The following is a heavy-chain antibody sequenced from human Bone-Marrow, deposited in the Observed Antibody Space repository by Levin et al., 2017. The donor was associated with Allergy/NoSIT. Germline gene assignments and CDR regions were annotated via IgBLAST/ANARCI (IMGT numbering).Heavy chain of an antibody. Sequence: GESLKISCTASGFTFSTYLMHWVRQAPGKGLEWVSYIGLSSGTTFYADSVKGRFSISRDNSKNTLHLQMDSVTVDDTAIYYCAGEGSVKRVFDLWGQGTLVTVSS. V-gene: IGHV3-23*01. J-gene: IGHJ4*02. CDR3: AGEGSVKRVFDL. CDR1: GFTFSTYL. D-gene: IGHD3-10*01. CDR2: IGLSSGTT.